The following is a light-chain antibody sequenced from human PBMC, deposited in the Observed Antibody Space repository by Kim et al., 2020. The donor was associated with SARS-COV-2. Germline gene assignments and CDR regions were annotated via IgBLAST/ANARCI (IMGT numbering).Light chain of an antibody. J-gene: IGKJ4*01. CDR2: GAS. Sequence: IVLTQSPGTLSLSPGERATLSCRASQSVSSSYLAWYQQKPGQAPRLLIYGASSRATGTPDRFSGSGSGTDFTLTISRLEPEDFAVYYCQQYGSSPLTCGGGTKLVI. CDR3: QQYGSSPLT. V-gene: IGKV3-20*01. CDR1: QSVSSSY.